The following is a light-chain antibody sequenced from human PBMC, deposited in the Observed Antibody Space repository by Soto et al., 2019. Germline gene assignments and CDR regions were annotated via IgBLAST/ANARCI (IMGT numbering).Light chain of an antibody. CDR2: GNT. CDR1: SSNIGAGYD. J-gene: IGLJ1*01. V-gene: IGLV1-40*01. Sequence: QSVLTQPPSVSGAPGQRVTISCTGSSSNIGAGYDVHWYQQLPGTAPKLLIYGNTNRPSGVPDRFSGSKSGTSASLAITGLQAEDEADYYCQSCDSSLRDVFGTGTKVTFL. CDR3: QSCDSSLRDV.